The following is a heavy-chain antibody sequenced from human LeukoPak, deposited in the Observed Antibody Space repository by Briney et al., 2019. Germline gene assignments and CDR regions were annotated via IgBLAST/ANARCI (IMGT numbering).Heavy chain of an antibody. J-gene: IGHJ6*04. CDR2: ISYEGSNK. CDR1: GFTFSSYT. D-gene: IGHD6-19*01. CDR3: APSGIVPTGYSSGRHYSYGMDV. Sequence: GGSLRLSCAASGFTFSSYTMHWVRQAQGKGLEWVAVISYEGSNKYYEDSVKGRFTISRDNSKNTLYLQMNSLRAEDTAVYYCAPSGIVPTGYSSGRHYSYGMDVWGKGTTVTVSS. V-gene: IGHV3-30*04.